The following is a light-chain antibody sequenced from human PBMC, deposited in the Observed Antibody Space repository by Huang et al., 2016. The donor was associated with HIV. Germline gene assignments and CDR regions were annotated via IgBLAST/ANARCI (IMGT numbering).Light chain of an antibody. Sequence: DIVMTQSPDPLAVSLGERATINCKSSQSFLYSSNNKNYLDWYQQKPGQPPKLLIYWASTRESGVPDRFIGSGSGTDFTLPISSLQAEDVAVYYCQQYYSTPFTFGPGTKVDIK. CDR3: QQYYSTPFT. CDR1: QSFLYSSNNKNY. CDR2: WAS. V-gene: IGKV4-1*01. J-gene: IGKJ3*01.